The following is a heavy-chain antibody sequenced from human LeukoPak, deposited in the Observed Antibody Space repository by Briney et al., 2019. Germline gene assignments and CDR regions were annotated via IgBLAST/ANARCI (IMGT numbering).Heavy chain of an antibody. CDR1: GFPFNVQT. CDR2: MRQDGSEI. V-gene: IGHV3-7*01. D-gene: IGHD1-26*01. Sequence: SGESLRLSCAASGFPFNVQTMSWVRQAPGKGLDWVASMRQDGSEIYYVDSVKGRFTISRDNPKNSLYLQMNSLRAEDTAVYYCARGGATRGRFENWGQGTLVTVSS. J-gene: IGHJ4*02. CDR3: ARGGATRGRFEN.